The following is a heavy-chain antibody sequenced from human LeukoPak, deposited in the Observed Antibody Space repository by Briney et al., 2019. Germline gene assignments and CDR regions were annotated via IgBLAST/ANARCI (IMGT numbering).Heavy chain of an antibody. V-gene: IGHV3-23*01. Sequence: GGSLRLSCAASGFIFSTYNMNWVRRAPGKGLEWVSVISGSGDNTYYADSVKGRFTISRDNSKNMLYLQMNSLRAEDTAVYYCAKWKYSNSGIDDYWGQGTLVTVSS. D-gene: IGHD6-6*01. CDR1: GFIFSTYN. CDR3: AKWKYSNSGIDDY. J-gene: IGHJ4*02. CDR2: ISGSGDNT.